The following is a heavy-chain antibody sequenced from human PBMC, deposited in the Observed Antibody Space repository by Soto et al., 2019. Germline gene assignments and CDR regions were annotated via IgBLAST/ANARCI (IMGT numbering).Heavy chain of an antibody. CDR3: ARRSDDSSGYFSYFDY. CDR1: GYSFTSYW. CDR2: IYPGASDT. D-gene: IGHD3-22*01. J-gene: IGHJ4*02. Sequence: GDSLKISCKGSGYSFTSYWIGWVRQMPGKGLVWMGIIYPGASDTRYSPSFQGQVTISADKSISTAYLRWSSLKASDPAMYYCARRSDDSSGYFSYFDYWGRGTLVTVSS. V-gene: IGHV5-51*01.